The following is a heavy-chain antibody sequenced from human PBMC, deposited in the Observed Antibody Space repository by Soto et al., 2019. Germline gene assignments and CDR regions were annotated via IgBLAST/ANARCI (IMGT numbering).Heavy chain of an antibody. CDR1: GGSISSGGYY. Sequence: SETLSLTCTVSGGSISSGGYYWSWIRQHPGKGLEWIGYIYYSGSTYYNPSLKSRVTISVDTSKNQFSLKLSSVTAADTAVYYCARGLRLLSLGNFHYWGQGALVTLSS. CDR2: IYYSGST. V-gene: IGHV4-31*03. J-gene: IGHJ4*02. CDR3: ARGLRLLSLGNFHY. D-gene: IGHD5-12*01.